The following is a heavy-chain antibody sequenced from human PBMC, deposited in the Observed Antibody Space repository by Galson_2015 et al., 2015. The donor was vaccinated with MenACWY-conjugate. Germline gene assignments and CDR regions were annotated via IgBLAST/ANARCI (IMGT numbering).Heavy chain of an antibody. CDR3: AREYKGTEQWLFDFDY. Sequence: SLRLSCAASGFTFSSYWMSWVRQAPGKGLEWVANIKQGGSEKYYVDSVKGRFTISRDNAKNSLYLQMNSLRAEDTAVYYCAREYKGTEQWLFDFDYWGQGTLVTVSS. CDR2: IKQGGSEK. V-gene: IGHV3-7*03. CDR1: GFTFSSYW. D-gene: IGHD6-19*01. J-gene: IGHJ4*02.